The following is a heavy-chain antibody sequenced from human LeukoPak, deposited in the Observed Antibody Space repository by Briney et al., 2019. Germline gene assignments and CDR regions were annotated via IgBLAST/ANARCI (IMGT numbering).Heavy chain of an antibody. CDR3: APSRQGGWYIY. J-gene: IGHJ4*02. Sequence: GGSQRLSCAASGFTFDDYAMHWVRQAPGKGLEWVSLISGDGGSTYYADSVKGRFAISRDNSKNSLYLQMNSLRTEDTALYYCAPSRQGGWYIYWGQGTLVTVSS. D-gene: IGHD6-19*01. V-gene: IGHV3-43*02. CDR2: ISGDGGST. CDR1: GFTFDDYA.